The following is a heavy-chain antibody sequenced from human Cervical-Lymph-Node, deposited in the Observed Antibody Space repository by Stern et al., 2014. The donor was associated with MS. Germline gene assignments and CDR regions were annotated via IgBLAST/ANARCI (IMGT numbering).Heavy chain of an antibody. CDR2: IFPVFGTP. D-gene: IGHD6-13*01. J-gene: IGHJ5*02. CDR1: GGTFSKFP. Sequence: QVQLVESGAEVTKPGSSVKVSCKASGGTFSKFPSSWVRQAPGQGLEWMGVIFPVFGTPTYAPEFRGRVTITADVSTSTVYMELSSLRSDDTAVYYCALSSETSDRWYSLGYDLWGQGTLVTVSS. V-gene: IGHV1-69*01. CDR3: ALSSETSDRWYSLGYDL.